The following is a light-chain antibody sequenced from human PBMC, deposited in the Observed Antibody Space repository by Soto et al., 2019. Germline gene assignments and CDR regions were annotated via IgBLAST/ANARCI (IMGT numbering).Light chain of an antibody. J-gene: IGKJ2*01. CDR1: QTVSSN. CDR2: GAS. Sequence: EIVMTQSPATLSVSPGERATLSCRASQTVSSNLAWYQQKPGQAPRLLIHGASTRAAGIPARFSGSGSGTEFTLTISSLQSEDFAVYYCQQRSNWPYTFGQGTKLEIK. V-gene: IGKV3-15*01. CDR3: QQRSNWPYT.